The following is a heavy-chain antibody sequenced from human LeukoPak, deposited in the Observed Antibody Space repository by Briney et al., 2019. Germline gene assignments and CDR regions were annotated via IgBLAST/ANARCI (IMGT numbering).Heavy chain of an antibody. Sequence: GGSLRLSCAASGFSFSNYNMNWVRQAPGKGLEWVSSISSSSVYIDYADSVKGRFTISRDNAKNSLYLQMNSLRAEDTAVYYCARQYPYSSSWSPDTFDIWGQGTMVTVSS. CDR3: ARQYPYSSSWSPDTFDI. CDR2: ISSSSVYI. V-gene: IGHV3-21*01. D-gene: IGHD6-13*01. J-gene: IGHJ3*02. CDR1: GFSFSNYN.